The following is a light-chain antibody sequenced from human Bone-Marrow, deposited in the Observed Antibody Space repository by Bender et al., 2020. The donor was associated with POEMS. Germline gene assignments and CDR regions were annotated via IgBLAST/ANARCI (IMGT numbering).Light chain of an antibody. Sequence: QSALTQPASVSGSPGQSLTISCTGTSSDVGGYNYVSWYQQHPGKAPKLMIYDDNERPSGVPDRFSGSKSGNTASLTISGLQAEDEAEYYCSSYAGKVVFGGGTKLTVL. CDR3: SSYAGKVV. V-gene: IGLV2-11*01. J-gene: IGLJ2*01. CDR1: SSDVGGYNY. CDR2: DDN.